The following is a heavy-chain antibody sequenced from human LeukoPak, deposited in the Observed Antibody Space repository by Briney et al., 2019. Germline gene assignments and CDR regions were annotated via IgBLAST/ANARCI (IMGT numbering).Heavy chain of an antibody. Sequence: ASVKVSCKASGYTFTSYDINWVRQATGQGLEWMGWMNPNSGNTGYAQKFQGRVTMTRNTSISTAYMELSSLRFEDTAVYYCARSPTRRRTTVTPYYFDYWGQGTLVTVSS. CDR3: ARSPTRRRTTVTPYYFDY. CDR1: GYTFTSYD. CDR2: MNPNSGNT. J-gene: IGHJ4*02. V-gene: IGHV1-8*01. D-gene: IGHD4-17*01.